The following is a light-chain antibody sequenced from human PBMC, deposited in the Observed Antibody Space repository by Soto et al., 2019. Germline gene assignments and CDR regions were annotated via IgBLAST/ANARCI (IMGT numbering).Light chain of an antibody. CDR1: QSVSSNY. Sequence: ETVLTQSPGTLSLSPGERATLSCRASQSVSSNYLAWYQQKPGQAPRCLMYDASTRATGIPDRFSGSGSGIDFTLTISRLEPEDFALYYCLQYSRSVRTFGQGTKVEIK. V-gene: IGKV3-20*01. CDR2: DAS. CDR3: LQYSRSVRT. J-gene: IGKJ1*01.